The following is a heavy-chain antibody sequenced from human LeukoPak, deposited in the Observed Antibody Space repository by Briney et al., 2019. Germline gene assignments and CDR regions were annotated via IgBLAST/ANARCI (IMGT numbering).Heavy chain of an antibody. CDR1: GYTFTGYA. D-gene: IGHD1-26*01. J-gene: IGHJ5*02. CDR3: ARAISGNYYPFDP. Sequence: ASVKVSCKASGYTFTGYAMNWVRQAPGQGLEWMGWINPNNAGTNYAQKFQGRVTMTRDTSISTGYMELNTLRSDDTAVYYCARAISGNYYPFDPWGQGTLVTVSS. CDR2: INPNNAGT. V-gene: IGHV1-2*02.